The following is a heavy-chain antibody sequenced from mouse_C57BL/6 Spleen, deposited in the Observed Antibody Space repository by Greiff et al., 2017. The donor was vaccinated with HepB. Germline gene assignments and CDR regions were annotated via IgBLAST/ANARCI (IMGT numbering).Heavy chain of an antibody. V-gene: IGHV7-3*01. CDR2: IRNKANGYTA. D-gene: IGHD2-1*01. CDR3: ARSPYGNFWYFDV. CDR1: GFTFTDYY. J-gene: IGHJ1*03. Sequence: EVKLVESGGGLVQPGGSLSLSCAASGFTFTDYYMSWVRQPPGKALEWLGFIRNKANGYTAKYSASVKGRFTISRDNSQSILYLQMNALRAEDSATYYCARSPYGNFWYFDVWGTGTTVTVAS.